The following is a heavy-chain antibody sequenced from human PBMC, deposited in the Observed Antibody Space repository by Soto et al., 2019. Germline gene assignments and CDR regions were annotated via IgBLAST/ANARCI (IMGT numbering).Heavy chain of an antibody. J-gene: IGHJ4*02. V-gene: IGHV2-5*02. CDR3: AQKLDFLNCYSSSWPHF. D-gene: IGHD3-3*01. CDR1: GFSLSTSGVG. Sequence: SGPTLVNPTQTLTLTCTFSGFSLSTSGVGVGWIRQPPGKALEWLALIYWDDDKRYSPSLKSRLTITKDTSKNQVVLTMTNMEPVETATYFCAQKLDFLNCYSSSWPHFWGQGTLVTVSS. CDR2: IYWDDDK.